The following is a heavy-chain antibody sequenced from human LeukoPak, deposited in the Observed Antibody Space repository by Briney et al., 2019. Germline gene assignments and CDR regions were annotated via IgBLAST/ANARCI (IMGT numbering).Heavy chain of an antibody. V-gene: IGHV1-2*02. D-gene: IGHD2-2*01. CDR1: GYTFTGYY. Sequence: GASVKVSCKASGYTFTGYYMHWVRQAPGQGLEWMGWIKPNSGGTNYAQKFQGRVTMTRDTSISTAYMELSRLRSDDTAVYYCARDVGEYCSSTNCYASNYWGQGTLVTVSS. J-gene: IGHJ4*02. CDR3: ARDVGEYCSSTNCYASNY. CDR2: IKPNSGGT.